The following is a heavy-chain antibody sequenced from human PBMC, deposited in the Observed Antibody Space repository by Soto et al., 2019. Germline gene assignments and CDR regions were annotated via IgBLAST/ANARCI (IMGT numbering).Heavy chain of an antibody. CDR1: GFTFSSYA. CDR2: LYGSGRGI. J-gene: IGHJ4*02. CDR3: AKDAVSSDGRWLAHV. V-gene: IGHV3-23*01. Sequence: GGSLRLSCAASGFTFSSYAMIWIRQVPAKGLEWGSGLYGSGRGIHYADSVKGRFTISRDNSAYSLYLQMNNLRVADTAVYYCAKDAVSSDGRWLAHVWGQGTVVTVSS. D-gene: IGHD5-12*01.